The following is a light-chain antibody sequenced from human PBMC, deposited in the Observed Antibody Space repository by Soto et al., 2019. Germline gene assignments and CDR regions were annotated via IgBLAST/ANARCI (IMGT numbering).Light chain of an antibody. CDR2: TTS. V-gene: IGKV1-39*01. Sequence: DIQMTQSPSSLSAAVGDRVTITCRASQSITTYLNWYQQKPGKAPNLLIYTTSNLESGVPSRFSGSGSGTDFTLTINSLQSEDFAVYYCQQYNNWPRTFGQGTKVDIK. CDR1: QSITTY. J-gene: IGKJ1*01. CDR3: QQYNNWPRT.